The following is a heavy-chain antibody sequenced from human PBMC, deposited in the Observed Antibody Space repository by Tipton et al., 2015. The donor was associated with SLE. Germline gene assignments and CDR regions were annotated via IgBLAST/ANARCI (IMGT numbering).Heavy chain of an antibody. Sequence: TLSLTCAVYGGSFSGYYWSWIRQPPGKGLEWIGYIYTSGSTNYNPSLKSRVTISVDTSKNQFSLKLSSVTAADTAVYYCARDWDGDAFDIWGQGTMVTVSS. CDR3: ARDWDGDAFDI. CDR1: GGSFSGYY. J-gene: IGHJ3*02. D-gene: IGHD5-24*01. CDR2: IYTSGST. V-gene: IGHV4-34*01.